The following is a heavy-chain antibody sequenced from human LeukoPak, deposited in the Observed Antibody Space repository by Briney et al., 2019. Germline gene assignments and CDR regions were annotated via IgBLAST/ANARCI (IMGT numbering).Heavy chain of an antibody. Sequence: SETLSLTCTVSGGSISSAYWSCIRQPPGKGLGWIGYIYTSGGTNYNPSLKSRFTMPVDTSKDQFSLNLSSVTAADTAVYYCARRRRGGSDFDFWGRGTLVTVSS. CDR3: ARRRRGGSDFDF. V-gene: IGHV4-4*09. J-gene: IGHJ4*02. CDR1: GGSISSAY. D-gene: IGHD2-15*01. CDR2: IYTSGGT.